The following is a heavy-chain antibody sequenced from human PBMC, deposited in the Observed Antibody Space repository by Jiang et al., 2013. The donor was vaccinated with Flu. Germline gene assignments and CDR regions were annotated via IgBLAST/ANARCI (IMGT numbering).Heavy chain of an antibody. CDR1: GFSLTTSGAG. D-gene: IGHD6-19*01. Sequence: KPTQTLTLTCTFSGFSLTTSGAGVGWIRQSPGKALEWLTLIYWDDDKRFSPSMKSRVTITKDISKNQVVLIMTNMDPADTAAYYCTHLPLTSGWAGHFFGYWGQGALVTVSS. J-gene: IGHJ4*02. CDR2: IYWDDDK. CDR3: THLPLTSGWAGHFFGY. V-gene: IGHV2-5*02.